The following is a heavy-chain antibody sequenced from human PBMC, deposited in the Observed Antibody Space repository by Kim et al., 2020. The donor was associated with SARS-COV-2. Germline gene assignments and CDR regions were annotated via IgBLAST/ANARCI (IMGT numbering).Heavy chain of an antibody. CDR1: GGSTSSSSYY. J-gene: IGHJ5*02. CDR3: ARHKDHSSGWSSGENWFDP. Sequence: SETLSLTCTVSGGSTSSSSYYWGWIRQPPGKGLEWIGSIYYSGSTYYNPSLKSRVTISVDTSKNQFSLKLSSVTAADTAVYYCARHKDHSSGWSSGENWFDPWGQGTLVTVSS. D-gene: IGHD6-19*01. V-gene: IGHV4-39*01. CDR2: IYYSGST.